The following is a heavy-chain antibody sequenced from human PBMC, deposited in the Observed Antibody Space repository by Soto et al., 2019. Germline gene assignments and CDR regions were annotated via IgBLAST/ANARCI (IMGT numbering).Heavy chain of an antibody. J-gene: IGHJ4*02. CDR3: AKGKANTVFGVNTPFDY. D-gene: IGHD3-3*01. CDR1: GFTFSSYA. CDR2: ISGNGGST. V-gene: IGHV3-23*01. Sequence: GGSLRLSCAASGFTFSSYAMSWVRQAPGKGLEWVSTISGNGGSTHYADSVKGRFTISRDNSMNTLYLQMNSLRAEDTAIYYCAKGKANTVFGVNTPFDYWGQGTLVTVSS.